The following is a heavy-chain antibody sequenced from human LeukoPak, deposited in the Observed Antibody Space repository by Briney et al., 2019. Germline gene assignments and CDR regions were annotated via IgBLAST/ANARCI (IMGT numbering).Heavy chain of an antibody. D-gene: IGHD6-13*01. J-gene: IGHJ4*02. CDR3: ARPYSSSWERTLYFDY. V-gene: IGHV3-66*04. CDR2: IYSGGST. Sequence: PGGSLRLSCAASGFTVSSNYMSWVRQAPGKGLEWVSVIYSGGSTYYADSVKGRFTISRDNSKNTLYLQMNSLRAEDTAVYYCARPYSSSWERTLYFDYWGQGTLVTVSS. CDR1: GFTVSSNY.